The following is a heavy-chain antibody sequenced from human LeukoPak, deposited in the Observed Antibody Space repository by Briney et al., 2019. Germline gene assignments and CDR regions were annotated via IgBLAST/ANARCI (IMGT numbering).Heavy chain of an antibody. CDR2: IYDSGST. CDR3: ARHMYSGRYYGIDY. CDR1: GGSISSYY. D-gene: IGHD1-26*01. J-gene: IGHJ4*02. V-gene: IGHV4-59*08. Sequence: PSETLSLTCTVSGGSISSYYWSWIRQSPGKGLEWIGYIYDSGSTNYSPSLKSRVTISIDTSKNQFSLKLSSVTAADTAVYYCARHMYSGRYYGIDYWGQGTLVTVSS.